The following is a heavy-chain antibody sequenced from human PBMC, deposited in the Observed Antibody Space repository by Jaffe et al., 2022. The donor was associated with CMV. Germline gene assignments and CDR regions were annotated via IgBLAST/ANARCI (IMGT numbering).Heavy chain of an antibody. Sequence: QVQLVQSGAEVKKPGSSVKVSCKASGGTFSSYAISWVRQAPGQGLEWMGRIIPILGIANYAQKFQGRVTITADKSTSTAYMELSSLRSEDTAVYYCARVVLLSGVSPPVYYYYMDVWGKGTTVTVSS. J-gene: IGHJ6*03. CDR1: GGTFSSYA. CDR2: IIPILGIA. CDR3: ARVVLLSGVSPPVYYYYMDV. D-gene: IGHD3-10*01. V-gene: IGHV1-69*09.